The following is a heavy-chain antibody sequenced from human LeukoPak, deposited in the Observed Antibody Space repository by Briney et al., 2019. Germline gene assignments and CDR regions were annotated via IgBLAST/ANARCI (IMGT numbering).Heavy chain of an antibody. Sequence: GGSLRLSCAASGFALTSYSFSWVRQAPGKGLEWVSSISSTSAYIYYADSVKGRFTISRSNPDNVVYLQMNSLGAEDTAVYYCARDLSSPDGDPLGFYGMDVWGQGTTVTVSS. J-gene: IGHJ6*02. CDR3: ARDLSSPDGDPLGFYGMDV. D-gene: IGHD4-17*01. CDR2: ISSTSAYI. CDR1: GFALTSYS. V-gene: IGHV3-21*01.